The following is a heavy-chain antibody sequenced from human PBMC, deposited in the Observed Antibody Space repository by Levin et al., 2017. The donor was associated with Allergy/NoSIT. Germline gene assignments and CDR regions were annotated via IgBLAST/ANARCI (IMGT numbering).Heavy chain of an antibody. D-gene: IGHD6-19*01. CDR3: AKVGVRASSSGWDDAFDI. CDR1: RFTFSSYA. CDR2: ISGGGGTT. V-gene: IGHV3-23*01. J-gene: IGHJ3*02. Sequence: GGSLRLSCAASRFTFSSYAMSWVRQAPGKGLEWVSGISGGGGTTYYADSVKGRFTISRDNSKNTLYLHMNSLRAEDTAVYYCAKVGVRASSSGWDDAFDIWGQGTMVTVSS.